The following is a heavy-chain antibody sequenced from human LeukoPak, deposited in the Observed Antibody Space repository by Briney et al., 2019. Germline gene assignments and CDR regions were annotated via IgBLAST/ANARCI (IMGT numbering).Heavy chain of an antibody. J-gene: IGHJ4*02. D-gene: IGHD6-6*01. CDR3: ARDGEYSSSSDYFDY. CDR1: GFTFNSYG. Sequence: PGRALGISFAASGFTFNSYGMHWGRQAPGKGLEGVAVIWYDGSNKYYADSVKGRFTISRDNSKNTLYLQMNSLRAEDTAVYYCARDGEYSSSSDYFDYWGQGTLVTVSS. CDR2: IWYDGSNK. V-gene: IGHV3-33*01.